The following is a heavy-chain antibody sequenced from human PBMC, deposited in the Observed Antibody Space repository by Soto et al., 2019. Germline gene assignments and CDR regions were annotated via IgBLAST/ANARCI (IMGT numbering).Heavy chain of an antibody. D-gene: IGHD3-22*01. CDR1: GGSVSSGSYY. J-gene: IGHJ5*02. Sequence: PSETLSLTCTVSGGSVSSGSYYWSWIRQPPGKGLEWIGYIYYSGSTNYNPSLKSRVTISVDTSKNQFSLKLSSVTAADTAVYYRARTHYFGYDSSGQDGWFDPWGQGTLVTVSS. CDR3: ARTHYFGYDSSGQDGWFDP. CDR2: IYYSGST. V-gene: IGHV4-61*01.